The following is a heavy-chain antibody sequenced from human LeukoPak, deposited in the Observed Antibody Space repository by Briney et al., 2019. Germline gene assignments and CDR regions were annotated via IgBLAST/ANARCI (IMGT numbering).Heavy chain of an antibody. J-gene: IGHJ6*02. Sequence: GGSLRLSCAASGFTFSYYEMNWVRQAPGKGLGWVSYISSSGTTIYYADSVKGRFTISRDNAKNSLYLQMNSLRAEDTAVYYCARDDYSNTRPYLNYGMDVWGQGTTVTVSS. CDR2: ISSSGTTI. CDR3: ARDDYSNTRPYLNYGMDV. V-gene: IGHV3-48*03. D-gene: IGHD4-11*01. CDR1: GFTFSYYE.